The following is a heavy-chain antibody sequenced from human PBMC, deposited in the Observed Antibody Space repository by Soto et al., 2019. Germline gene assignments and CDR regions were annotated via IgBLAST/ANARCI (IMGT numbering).Heavy chain of an antibody. Sequence: GESLKISCKGSGYSFTSYWIGWVRQMPGKGLEWMGIIYPGDSDTRYSPSFQGQVTISADKSISTAYLQWSSLRAEDTAVYYCASDPTWIQLWLAYWGQGTLVTVSS. V-gene: IGHV5-51*01. D-gene: IGHD5-18*01. CDR1: GYSFTSYW. CDR3: ASDPTWIQLWLAY. J-gene: IGHJ4*02. CDR2: IYPGDSDT.